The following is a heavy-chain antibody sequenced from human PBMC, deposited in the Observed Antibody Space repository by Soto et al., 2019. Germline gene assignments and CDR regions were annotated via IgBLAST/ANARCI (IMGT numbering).Heavy chain of an antibody. CDR1: GFTFSSYG. V-gene: IGHV3-33*01. Sequence: QVQLVESGGGVVQPGRSLRLSCAASGFTFSSYGMHWVRQAPGKGLEWVAVIWYDGSNKYYADSVKGRFTISRDNSKNTMYLQTNSLRAEDTAVYYCARDRPYGAGSYSPRGYYYYGMAVWGQGTTVTVSS. D-gene: IGHD3-10*01. J-gene: IGHJ6*02. CDR2: IWYDGSNK. CDR3: ARDRPYGAGSYSPRGYYYYGMAV.